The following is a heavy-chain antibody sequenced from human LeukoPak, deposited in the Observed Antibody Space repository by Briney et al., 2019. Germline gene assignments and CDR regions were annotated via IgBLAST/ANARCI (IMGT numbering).Heavy chain of an antibody. D-gene: IGHD2-2*01. CDR3: ASGGSDIVVVPAAINWFDP. Sequence: ASVKVSCKPSGYTFPGYYMHWVRQAPGQGREWMGWINPNSGGTNYAQKFQGRVTMTRDTSISTAYMELSRLRSDDTAVYHCASGGSDIVVVPAAINWFDPWGQGTLVTVSS. CDR1: GYTFPGYY. CDR2: INPNSGGT. V-gene: IGHV1-2*02. J-gene: IGHJ5*02.